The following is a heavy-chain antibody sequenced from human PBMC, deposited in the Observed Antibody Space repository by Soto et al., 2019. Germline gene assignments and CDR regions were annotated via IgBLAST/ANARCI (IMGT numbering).Heavy chain of an antibody. J-gene: IGHJ6*02. V-gene: IGHV5-51*01. CDR3: ARQRGMDV. Sequence: GASLKISCKTSGYNFAGYWIGWVRQMPGKGLEWLGIIFPGDSDTKYSPSFQGQAIISADKSIRTAYLQWSSLKASDTAIYYCARQRGMDVWGQGTTVTVSS. CDR2: IFPGDSDT. CDR1: GYNFAGYW.